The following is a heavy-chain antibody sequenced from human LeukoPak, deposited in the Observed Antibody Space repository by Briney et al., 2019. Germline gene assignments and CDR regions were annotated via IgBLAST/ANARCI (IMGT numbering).Heavy chain of an antibody. CDR1: EYTFTSYY. V-gene: IGHV1-46*03. CDR2: INPSGGST. CDR3: ARVASSWFDY. Sequence: ASVKVSCKASEYTFTSYYMHWVRQAPGQGLEWMGIINPSGGSTSYAQKSQGRVTMTRDTSTSTVYMELSSLRSEDTAVYYCARVASSWFDYWGQGTLVTVSS. D-gene: IGHD6-13*01. J-gene: IGHJ4*02.